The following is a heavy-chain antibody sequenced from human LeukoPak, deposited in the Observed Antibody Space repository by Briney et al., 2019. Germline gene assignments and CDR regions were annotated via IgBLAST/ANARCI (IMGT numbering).Heavy chain of an antibody. CDR2: ISYDGSNK. D-gene: IGHD2-2*01. J-gene: IGHJ4*02. CDR3: AREYCSSTSCLHDY. Sequence: GGSLRLSCAASGFTFDDYAMHWVRQAPGKGLEWVAVISYDGSNKYYADSVKGRFTISRDNSKNTLYLQMNSLRAEDTAVYYCAREYCSSTSCLHDYWGQGTLVTVSS. CDR1: GFTFDDYA. V-gene: IGHV3-30-3*01.